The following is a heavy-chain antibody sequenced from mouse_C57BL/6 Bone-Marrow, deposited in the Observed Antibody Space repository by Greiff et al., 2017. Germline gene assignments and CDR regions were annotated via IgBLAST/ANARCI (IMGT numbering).Heavy chain of an antibody. CDR1: GYTFTSYW. CDR2: IDPSDSYT. V-gene: IGHV1-69*01. D-gene: IGHD3-1*01. Sequence: QVQLQQPGAELVMPGASVKLSCKASGYTFTSYWMPWVKQRPGQGLEWIGEIDPSDSYTNYNQKFKGKSTLTVDKSSSTAYMQLSSLTSEDSAVYYCAREGYYYFDYWGQGTTLTVSS. J-gene: IGHJ2*01. CDR3: AREGYYYFDY.